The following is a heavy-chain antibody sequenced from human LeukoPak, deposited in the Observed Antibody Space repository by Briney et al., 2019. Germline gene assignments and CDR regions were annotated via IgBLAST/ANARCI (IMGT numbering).Heavy chain of an antibody. V-gene: IGHV1-2*02. CDR1: GYTFIDYY. Sequence: ASVKVSCKPSGYTFIDYYIHWVRQAPGQGLEWMGWINPNSGAKKYAQKFQGRVSMTRDTSINTAYMDLTNLRSDDTAIFYCARVKKLMPEFEFWGQGTLVTVSS. J-gene: IGHJ4*02. CDR3: ARVKKLMPEFEF. D-gene: IGHD2-2*01. CDR2: INPNSGAK.